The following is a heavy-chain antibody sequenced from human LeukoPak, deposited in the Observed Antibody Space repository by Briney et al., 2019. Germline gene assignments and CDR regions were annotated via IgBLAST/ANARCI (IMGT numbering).Heavy chain of an antibody. CDR1: GGSINNYC. CDR3: ARWDCSSGTCYYLDY. Sequence: PSETLSLTCSVSGGSINNYCWGWIRRPPGRGLEYIGHIYYTGKTDYNPSFKSRVTMSVDTSKNQLSLKLHFLTAADTAVHYCARWDCSSGTCYYLDYWGQGTLVIVSS. J-gene: IGHJ4*02. D-gene: IGHD2-15*01. CDR2: IYYTGKT. V-gene: IGHV4-59*01.